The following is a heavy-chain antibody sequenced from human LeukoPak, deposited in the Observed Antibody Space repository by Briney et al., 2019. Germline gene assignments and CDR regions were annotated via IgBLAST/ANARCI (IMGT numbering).Heavy chain of an antibody. V-gene: IGHV4-38-2*02. D-gene: IGHD3-3*01. CDR1: GYSISSGYY. CDR3: ASTPLNYDFWSGYYSYYYYMDV. Sequence: PSETLSLTCTVSGYSISSGYYWGWIRQPPGKGLEWIGSIYHSGSTYYNPSPKSRVPISVDTSKNQFSLKLSSVTAADTAVYYCASTPLNYDFWSGYYSYYYYMDVWGKGTTVTVSS. J-gene: IGHJ6*03. CDR2: IYHSGST.